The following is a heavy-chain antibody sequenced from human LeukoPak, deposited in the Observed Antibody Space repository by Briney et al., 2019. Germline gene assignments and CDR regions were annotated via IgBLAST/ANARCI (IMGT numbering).Heavy chain of an antibody. D-gene: IGHD4-17*01. CDR2: IYYSGST. CDR1: GHSISSSSYS. V-gene: IGHV4-61*05. J-gene: IGHJ6*03. Sequence: SETLSLTCTVSGHSISSSSYSWGWIRQPPGKGLEWIGYIYYSGSTNYNPSLKSRVTISVDTSKNQFSLKLSSVTAADTAVYYCARGGGTVSRRYYYYMDVWGKGTTVTVSS. CDR3: ARGGGTVSRRYYYYMDV.